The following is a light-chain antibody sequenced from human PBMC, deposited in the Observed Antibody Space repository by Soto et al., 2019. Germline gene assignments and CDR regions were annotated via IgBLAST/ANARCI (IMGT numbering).Light chain of an antibody. Sequence: QTVVTQSPSASAPLGASVKLTCTLSSGHSSYAIAWHQQQPEKGPRYLMKLNSDGSHSKGDGIPDRFSGSSSGAERYLTISSLQSEDEADYYCQTWGTGIQVFGGGTKVTVL. V-gene: IGLV4-69*01. CDR1: SGHSSYA. J-gene: IGLJ2*01. CDR2: LNSDGSH. CDR3: QTWGTGIQV.